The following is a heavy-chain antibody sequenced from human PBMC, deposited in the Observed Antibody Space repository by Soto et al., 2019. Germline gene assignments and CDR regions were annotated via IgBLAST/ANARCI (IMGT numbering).Heavy chain of an antibody. CDR2: ISAYNDNT. CDR3: ATLMTLNTQVPGGYYYGMDA. D-gene: IGHD2-8*01. CDR1: GYTFTSYG. J-gene: IGHJ6*02. V-gene: IGHV1-18*01. Sequence: SVKVSCKASGYTFTSYGISWVRQAPGQGLEWMGWISAYNDNTNYAQNLQGRVTMTTDTSTSTAYMELRRLRSDDTAVYYCATLMTLNTQVPGGYYYGMDACGQGTTVTVSS.